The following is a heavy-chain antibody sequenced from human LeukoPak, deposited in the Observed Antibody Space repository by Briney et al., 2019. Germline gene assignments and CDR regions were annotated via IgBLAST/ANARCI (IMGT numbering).Heavy chain of an antibody. V-gene: IGHV3-30-3*01. J-gene: IGHJ4*02. D-gene: IGHD2-8*01. CDR1: GFSFNTYA. CDR3: ARDIYCTNTVCYFDS. Sequence: GGSLRLSCAASGFSFNTYAMHWFRQAPGKGLDWVAVISYDGSTKYYADSVKGRFTISRDNSQNTLYLQMNSLRAEDTAVYYCARDIYCTNTVCYFDSWGQGTLVTVSS. CDR2: ISYDGSTK.